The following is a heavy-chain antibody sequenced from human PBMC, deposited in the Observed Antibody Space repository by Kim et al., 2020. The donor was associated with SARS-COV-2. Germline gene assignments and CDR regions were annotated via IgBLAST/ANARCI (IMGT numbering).Heavy chain of an antibody. CDR3: APNPPNHADSSGYHLCS. V-gene: IGHV3-23*01. Sequence: GGSLRLSCAASGFTFRNYAMRWVRQAPGKGLDWVSGISDSGGSTNYADSVKGRFTISRDNSKNTLYLQMNTLRAEDTAVYYSAPNPPNHADSSGYHLCSWGQRTLVSLS. CDR1: GFTFRNYA. J-gene: IGHJ4*02. CDR2: ISDSGGST. D-gene: IGHD3-22*01.